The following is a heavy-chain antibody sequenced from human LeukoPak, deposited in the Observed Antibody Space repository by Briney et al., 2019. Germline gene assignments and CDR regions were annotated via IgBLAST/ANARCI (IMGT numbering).Heavy chain of an antibody. Sequence: PSETLSLTCAVSADSFSSHYRTWIRQPPGKGLEWIGYISYIGSTNYNPSLKSRVTISIDTSKNQFSLKLSSVTAADTAVYYCARDLVTVTKGFDIWGQGTMVSVSS. V-gene: IGHV4-59*11. CDR3: ARDLVTVTKGFDI. CDR2: ISYIGST. J-gene: IGHJ3*02. D-gene: IGHD4-17*01. CDR1: ADSFSSHY.